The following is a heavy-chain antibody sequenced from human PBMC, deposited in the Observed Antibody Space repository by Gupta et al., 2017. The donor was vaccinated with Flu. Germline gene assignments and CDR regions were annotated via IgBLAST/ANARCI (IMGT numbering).Heavy chain of an antibody. Sequence: VHLMQSGAEVKKPGSSVKVSCKASGGTFSNYVFSWVRQAPGQGLEWMGGINPAFGSANYAQNFRGRVTITADKSTSTAYMELSSLRSEDTAVYFCASLTGTINYYYYMDVWGEGTAVTVSS. V-gene: IGHV1-69*06. J-gene: IGHJ6*03. D-gene: IGHD1/OR15-1a*01. CDR1: GGTFSNYV. CDR3: ASLTGTINYYYYMDV. CDR2: INPAFGSA.